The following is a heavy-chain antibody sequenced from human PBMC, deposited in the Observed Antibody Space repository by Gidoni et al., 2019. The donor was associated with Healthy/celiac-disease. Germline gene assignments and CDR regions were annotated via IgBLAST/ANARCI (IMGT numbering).Heavy chain of an antibody. CDR1: GFNFSSYA. J-gene: IGHJ4*02. CDR2: ISGSGGRT. Sequence: EVQLLESGGGLVQPGGSLRLSCSASGFNFSSYAMSWIRQAPGKGLEWVSAISGSGGRTYYEDSVKGRFTISRDNSKNTLYLQMNSLRAEDTAVYYCAKVGFLGDYWGQGTLVTVSS. CDR3: AKVGFLGDY. D-gene: IGHD3-3*02. V-gene: IGHV3-23*01.